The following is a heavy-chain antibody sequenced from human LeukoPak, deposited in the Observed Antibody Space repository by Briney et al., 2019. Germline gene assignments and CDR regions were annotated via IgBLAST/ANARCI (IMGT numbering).Heavy chain of an antibody. J-gene: IGHJ4*02. CDR1: GYTFTGYY. D-gene: IGHD2-21*01. CDR2: INPNTGDT. V-gene: IGHV1-2*02. CDR3: AVAPGDY. Sequence: ASVKVSCKASGYTFTGYYMHWVRQAPGQGLEWMGWINPNTGDTNYVQKFQGRVTMTRDTSITTVYMEISRLTSDDTALFYCAVAPGDYWGQGTLVTVSS.